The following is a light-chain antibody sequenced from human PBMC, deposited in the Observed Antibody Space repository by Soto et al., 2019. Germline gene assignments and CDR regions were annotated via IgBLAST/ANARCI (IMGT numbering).Light chain of an antibody. CDR2: GAS. CDR1: QTVSSH. J-gene: IGKJ2*01. Sequence: EIVLTQSPATLSVSPGERATLSCRASQTVSSHLAWYQQKPGQAPRLLIYGASTRATGIPARFSGSGSGTEVTLTISSLQSEDFAIYHCQQYDHWPPYTFGQGTKLEIK. CDR3: QQYDHWPPYT. V-gene: IGKV3-15*01.